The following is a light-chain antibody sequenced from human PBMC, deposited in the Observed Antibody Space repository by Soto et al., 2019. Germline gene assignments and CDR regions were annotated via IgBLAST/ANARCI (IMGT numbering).Light chain of an antibody. J-gene: IGKJ2*01. CDR3: QRYNSYT. CDR1: ESIRSW. Sequence: DIQMTQSPSTLSASVGDRVTITCRASESIRSWLAWYQQKPGKAPKLLIYKASSLESGVPSRFSGSGSGTEFTLTISSLQPDDFATYYCQRYNSYTFGQGTKLEIK. CDR2: KAS. V-gene: IGKV1-5*03.